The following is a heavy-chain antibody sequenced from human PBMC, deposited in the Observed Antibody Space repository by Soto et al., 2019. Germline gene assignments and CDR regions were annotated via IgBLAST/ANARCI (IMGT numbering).Heavy chain of an antibody. CDR3: ARGRESYYKG. V-gene: IGHV1-2*02. Sequence: GTSVKVSCQDSGYTFTGYYMHWVRQAPGQGLEWMGWINPNSGGTNYAQKFQGRVTMTRDTSISTAYMELSRLRSDDTAVYYCARGRESYYKGWGQGTQVTVAS. CDR2: INPNSGGT. CDR1: GYTFTGYY. J-gene: IGHJ4*02. D-gene: IGHD1-26*01.